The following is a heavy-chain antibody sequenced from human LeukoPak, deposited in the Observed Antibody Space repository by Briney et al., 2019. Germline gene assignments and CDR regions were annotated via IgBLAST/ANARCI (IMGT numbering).Heavy chain of an antibody. CDR2: IYDSGST. J-gene: IGHJ2*01. CDR3: AREVRPMKWYFDL. Sequence: SETLSLTCTVSGGSIRSSYYYWGWIRQPPGKGLEWIGSIYDSGSTNHNPSLKSRATISMDTSKNQFSLKLNSVTPADTAVYYCAREVRPMKWYFDLWGRGTLVTVSS. V-gene: IGHV4-39*07. CDR1: GGSIRSSYYY.